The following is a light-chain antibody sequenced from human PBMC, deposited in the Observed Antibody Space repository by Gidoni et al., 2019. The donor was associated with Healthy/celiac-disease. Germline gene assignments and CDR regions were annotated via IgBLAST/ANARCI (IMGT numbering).Light chain of an antibody. Sequence: EIVLTQSPCTLSLSPGERATLSCRASQSVSSSYLAWYQQKPGQAPRLLIYGASSRATGIPDRFSGSGSGTDFTLTISRLEPEEFAVYYCQQYGSSPYTFGQGTKLEIK. CDR2: GAS. J-gene: IGKJ2*01. V-gene: IGKV3-20*01. CDR1: QSVSSSY. CDR3: QQYGSSPYT.